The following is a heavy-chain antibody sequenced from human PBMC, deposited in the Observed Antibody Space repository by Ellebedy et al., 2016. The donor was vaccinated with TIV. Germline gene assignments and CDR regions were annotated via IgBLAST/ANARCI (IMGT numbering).Heavy chain of an antibody. Sequence: PGGSLRLSCAASGFTFSRYSMNWVRQAPGKGLEWVSYITSSSSTIYYADSVKGRFTVSRDNAKNSLYLQMNSLRDEDTALYYCARGRYCSSTGCYADFDYWGQGTLVTVSS. J-gene: IGHJ4*02. D-gene: IGHD2-2*01. V-gene: IGHV3-48*02. CDR1: GFTFSRYS. CDR3: ARGRYCSSTGCYADFDY. CDR2: ITSSSSTI.